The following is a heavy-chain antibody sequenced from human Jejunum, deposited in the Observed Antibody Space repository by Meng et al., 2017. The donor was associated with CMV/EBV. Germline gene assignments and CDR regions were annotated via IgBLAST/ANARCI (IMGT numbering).Heavy chain of an antibody. Sequence: LSDYFRTWIRQAPGEGVQWIGEISHSGRTDYNPALKSRVLMSVDTCKNQFSLKRTSMTAADTGMYVCARVRSTTVVVLFAEDRWFGTWGQGTLVTVSS. CDR2: ISHSGRT. CDR1: LSDYF. D-gene: IGHD2-21*01. CDR3: ARVRSTTVVVLFAEDRWFGT. V-gene: IGHV4-34*10. J-gene: IGHJ5*02.